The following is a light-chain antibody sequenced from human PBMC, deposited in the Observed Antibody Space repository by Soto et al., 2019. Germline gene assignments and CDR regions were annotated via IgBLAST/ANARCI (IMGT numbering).Light chain of an antibody. CDR1: SSDAGGYNY. CDR3: SSYAGSNNLV. J-gene: IGLJ2*01. Sequence: QSALTQPPSASGSPGQSVTISCTGTSSDAGGYNYVSWYQRHPGKAPKLMIHEVTKRPSGVPDRFSGSKSGNTASLTVSGLQAEDEADYYCSSYAGSNNLVFGGGTKLTVL. V-gene: IGLV2-8*01. CDR2: EVT.